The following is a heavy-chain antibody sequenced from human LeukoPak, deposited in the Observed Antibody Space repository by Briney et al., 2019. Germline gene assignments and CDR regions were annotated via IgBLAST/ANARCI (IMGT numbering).Heavy chain of an antibody. CDR1: GFTFINAW. J-gene: IGHJ3*02. D-gene: IGHD3-22*01. Sequence: GGSLRLSCAASGFTFINAWMAWVRQAPGKGLEWVGRIKSKTDGGTTDYAAPVKGRFTISRDDSKNTLYLQMNSLKTEDTAVYYCTTGDYDSSVLIWGQGTMVTVSS. V-gene: IGHV3-15*01. CDR2: IKSKTDGGTT. CDR3: TTGDYDSSVLI.